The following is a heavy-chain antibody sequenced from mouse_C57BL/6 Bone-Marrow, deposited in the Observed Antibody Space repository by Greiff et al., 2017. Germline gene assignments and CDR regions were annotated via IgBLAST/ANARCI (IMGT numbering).Heavy chain of an antibody. J-gene: IGHJ2*01. CDR3: ARSARSTMVTFDY. CDR1: GYTFTDYY. V-gene: IGHV1-26*01. Sequence: EVQLQQSGPELVKPGASVKISCKASGYTFTDYYMNWVKQSHGKSLEWIGDINPNNGGTSYNQKFKGKATLTVDKSSSTAYMELRSLTSEDSAVYYCARSARSTMVTFDYWGQGTTLTVSS. CDR2: INPNNGGT. D-gene: IGHD2-2*01.